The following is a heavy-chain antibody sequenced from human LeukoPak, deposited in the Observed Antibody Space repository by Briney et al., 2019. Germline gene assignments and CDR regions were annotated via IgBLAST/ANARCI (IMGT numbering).Heavy chain of an antibody. CDR3: ARGPTYYYDSSGPSYGMDV. CDR1: GYTFTSYD. J-gene: IGHJ6*02. V-gene: IGHV1-8*01. D-gene: IGHD3-22*01. Sequence: ASVKVSCKASGYTFTSYDINWVRQATGRGLEWMGWINPKSGNTGYAQKFQGRVTMTRNTSISTAYMELSSLRSEDTAVYYCARGPTYYYDSSGPSYGMDVWGQGTTVTVSS. CDR2: INPKSGNT.